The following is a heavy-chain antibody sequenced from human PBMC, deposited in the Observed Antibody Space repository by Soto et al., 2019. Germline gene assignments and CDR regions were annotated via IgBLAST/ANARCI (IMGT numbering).Heavy chain of an antibody. CDR3: AKDGRARQQLNYYHGMDD. J-gene: IGHJ6*02. V-gene: IGHV3-23*01. D-gene: IGHD6-13*01. CDR2: ISGSGGNT. Sequence: GAVRRSCEASGVTFSSYGWHWVRQAPGKGLEWVASISGSGGNTYYADSVKGRFTISRDNSKNTLYLQMNGLGADDTAVYSCAKDGRARQQLNYYHGMDDWGQGTTVTVSS. CDR1: GVTFSSYG.